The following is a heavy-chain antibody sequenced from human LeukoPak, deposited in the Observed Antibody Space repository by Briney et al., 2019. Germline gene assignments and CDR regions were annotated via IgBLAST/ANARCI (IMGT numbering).Heavy chain of an antibody. Sequence: PGGSLRLSCAASGFTFSSYGMHWVRQAPGKGLEWVAVIWYDGSNKYYADSVKGRFTISRDNSKNTLYLQMNSLRAEDTAVYYCARDREPVWFGELFPFDSWGQGTLVTVSS. V-gene: IGHV3-33*01. J-gene: IGHJ5*01. CDR2: IWYDGSNK. CDR3: ARDREPVWFGELFPFDS. CDR1: GFTFSSYG. D-gene: IGHD3-10*01.